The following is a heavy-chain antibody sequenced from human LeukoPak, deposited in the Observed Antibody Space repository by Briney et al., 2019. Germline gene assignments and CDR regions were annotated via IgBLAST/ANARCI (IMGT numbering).Heavy chain of an antibody. V-gene: IGHV1-2*02. D-gene: IGHD3-22*01. CDR1: GYTFTGYY. Sequence: ASVKVSCKASGYTFTGYYMHWVRQAPGHGLEWMGWINPNSGGTNYAQKFQGRVTMTRDTSISTAYMELSRLRSDDTAVYYCARTPYYYDSSGNYMDVWGKGTTVTVSS. CDR2: INPNSGGT. CDR3: ARTPYYYDSSGNYMDV. J-gene: IGHJ6*03.